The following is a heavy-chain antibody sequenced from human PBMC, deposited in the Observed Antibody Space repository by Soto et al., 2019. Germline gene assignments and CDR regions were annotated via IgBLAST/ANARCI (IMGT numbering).Heavy chain of an antibody. CDR1: GFTFSSYW. CDR2: IKQDGSEK. V-gene: IGHV3-7*01. CDR3: ARDLGYYDFWSGYPTPFDP. J-gene: IGHJ5*02. Sequence: GGSLRLSCAASGFTFSSYWMSWVRQAPGKGLEWVANIKQDGSEKYYVDSVKGRFTISRDNAKNSLYLQMNSLRAEDTAVYYCARDLGYYDFWSGYPTPFDPWGQGTLVTVSS. D-gene: IGHD3-3*01.